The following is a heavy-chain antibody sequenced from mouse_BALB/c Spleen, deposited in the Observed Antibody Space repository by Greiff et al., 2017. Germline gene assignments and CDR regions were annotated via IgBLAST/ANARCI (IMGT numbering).Heavy chain of an antibody. CDR2: ISSGSSTI. J-gene: IGHJ4*01. D-gene: IGHD2-14*01. CDR3: AGVRSPYAMDY. Sequence: EVQGVESGGGLVQPGGSRKLSCAASGFTFSSFGMHWVRQAPEKGLEWVAYISSGSSTIYYADTVKGRFTISRDNPKNTLFLQMTSLRSEDTAMYYCAGVRSPYAMDYWGQGTSVTVSS. CDR1: GFTFSSFG. V-gene: IGHV5-17*02.